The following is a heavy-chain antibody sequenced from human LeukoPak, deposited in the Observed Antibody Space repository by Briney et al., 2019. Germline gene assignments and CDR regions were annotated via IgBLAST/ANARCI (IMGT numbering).Heavy chain of an antibody. CDR3: ARGWELGDYFDY. D-gene: IGHD1-26*01. CDR1: GFTFSSYS. V-gene: IGHV3-21*01. Sequence: PGGSLRLSCAASGFTFSSYSMNWVRQAPGKGLEWVSSISSSSSYIYYAYSVKGRFTISRDNAKNSLYLQMNSLRAEDTAVYYCARGWELGDYFDYWGQGTLVTVSS. J-gene: IGHJ4*02. CDR2: ISSSSSYI.